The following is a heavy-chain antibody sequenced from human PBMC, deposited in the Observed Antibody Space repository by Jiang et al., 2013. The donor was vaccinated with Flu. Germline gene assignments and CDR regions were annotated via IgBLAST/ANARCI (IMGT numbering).Heavy chain of an antibody. CDR1: GYTFTSYA. D-gene: IGHD3-22*01. J-gene: IGHJ2*01. Sequence: SGYTFTSYAMHWVRQAPDKGLSGWDGSTLAMVTQISQKFQGRVTITRDTSASTAYMELSSLRSEDTAVYYCARSYDSSEVWYFDLWGRGTLVTVSS. V-gene: IGHV1-3*01. CDR2: STLAMVT. CDR3: ARSYDSSEVWYFDL.